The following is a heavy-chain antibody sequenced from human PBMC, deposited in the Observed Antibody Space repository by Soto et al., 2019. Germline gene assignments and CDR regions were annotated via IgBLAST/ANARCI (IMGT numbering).Heavy chain of an antibody. CDR2: IGHDGTVT. J-gene: IGHJ4*02. V-gene: IGHV3-23*01. D-gene: IGHD5-18*01. CDR3: ARQVPMVTGSVGRYFDY. CDR1: GITFSNDV. Sequence: EVLLLESGGGLIQPGGSLRLSCAASGITFSNDVMTWVRQASGKGLEWVSTIGHDGTVTHYADSVKGRFTISRDNSKNILYLQMNSLRAEDTAVYYCARQVPMVTGSVGRYFDYWGQGTTLTVSS.